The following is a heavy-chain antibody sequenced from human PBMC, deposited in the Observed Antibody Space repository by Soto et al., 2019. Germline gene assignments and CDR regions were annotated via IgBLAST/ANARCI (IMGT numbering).Heavy chain of an antibody. V-gene: IGHV3-30*18. CDR3: AKSAPNAAGEDY. Sequence: PGGSLRLSCAASGFTFSSYGMHWVRQAPGKGLEWVAVISYDGSNKYYADSVKGRFTISRDNSKNTLYLQMNSLRAEDTAVYYCAKSAPNAAGEDYWGQGTLVTVSS. D-gene: IGHD6-13*01. J-gene: IGHJ4*02. CDR1: GFTFSSYG. CDR2: ISYDGSNK.